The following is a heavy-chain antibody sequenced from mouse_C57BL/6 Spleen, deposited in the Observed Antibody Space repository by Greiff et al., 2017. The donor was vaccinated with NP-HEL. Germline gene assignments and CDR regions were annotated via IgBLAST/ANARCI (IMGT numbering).Heavy chain of an antibody. Sequence: VQLQQSGPGMVKPSQSLSLTCTVTGYSITSGYDWHWIRHFPGNKLEWMGYISYSGSTNYNPSLKSRISITHDTSKNHFFLKLNSVTTEDTATYYCARRGLYYYGSSYGYFDYWGQGTTLTVSS. CDR1: GYSITSGYD. CDR3: ARRGLYYYGSSYGYFDY. V-gene: IGHV3-1*01. CDR2: ISYSGST. D-gene: IGHD1-1*01. J-gene: IGHJ2*01.